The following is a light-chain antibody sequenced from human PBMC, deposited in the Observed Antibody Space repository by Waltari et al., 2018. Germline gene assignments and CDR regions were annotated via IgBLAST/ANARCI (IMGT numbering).Light chain of an antibody. Sequence: QSILTQPPSVSGAPGQRVTISCTGSSSNIGAGHDVHWYQEFPGTGPKLLIYGNKNRPSGVPDRFSGSKSGTSASLTITGLQAEDEADYYCQSFDTSLSHGVVFGGGTKVTVL. V-gene: IGLV1-40*02. CDR3: QSFDTSLSHGVV. CDR1: SSNIGAGHD. CDR2: GNK. J-gene: IGLJ3*02.